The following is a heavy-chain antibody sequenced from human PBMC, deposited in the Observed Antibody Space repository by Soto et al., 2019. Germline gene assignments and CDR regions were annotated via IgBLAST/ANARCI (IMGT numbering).Heavy chain of an antibody. J-gene: IGHJ3*02. CDR2: IIPVFGAA. Sequence: QVQLGQSGAEVKKPGSSVSVSCKASGATFDTFITYGITWVRQAPGQGLAWMGGIIPVFGAANYAQKFQGRVTISADESTRKVNMELRSLRSEDTAVYYCARGAATKILLLMYYALEIWGQGTMVTVSS. D-gene: IGHD5-12*01. CDR1: GATFDTFITYG. CDR3: ARGAATKILLLMYYALEI. V-gene: IGHV1-69*12.